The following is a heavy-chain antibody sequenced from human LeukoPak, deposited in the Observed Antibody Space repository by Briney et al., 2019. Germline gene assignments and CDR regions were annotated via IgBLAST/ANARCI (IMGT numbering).Heavy chain of an antibody. CDR3: ARLGWELRGY. V-gene: IGHV4-39*01. CDR1: GGSISSSSYY. Sequence: PSETLSLTCTVSGGSISSSSYYWGWIRQPPGKGLEWIGSIYYSGSTYYNPSLKSRVTISVDTSKNQFSLKLSSVTAADTAVYYCARLGWELRGYWGQGTLVTVSS. J-gene: IGHJ4*02. CDR2: IYYSGST. D-gene: IGHD1-26*01.